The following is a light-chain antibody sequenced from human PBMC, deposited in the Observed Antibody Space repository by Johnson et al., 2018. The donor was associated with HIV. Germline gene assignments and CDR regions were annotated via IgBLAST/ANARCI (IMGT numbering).Light chain of an antibody. CDR2: DTD. J-gene: IGLJ1*01. V-gene: IGLV1-51*01. CDR1: SSNIGNNF. Sequence: QSVLTQPPSVSVAPGQKVTVSCSGSSSNIGNNFVSWYQQVPGTASKLLIYDTDKRPSGIPDRFSGSKSGTSATLAISGLQTGDEADYYCGTWDNSLSAGVFGSGTKVTVL. CDR3: GTWDNSLSAGV.